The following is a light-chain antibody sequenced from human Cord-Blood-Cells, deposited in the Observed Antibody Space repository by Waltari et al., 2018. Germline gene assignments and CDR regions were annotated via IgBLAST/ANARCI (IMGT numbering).Light chain of an antibody. CDR2: AAS. CDR3: QQSYSTPYT. J-gene: IGKJ2*01. V-gene: IGKV1-39*01. Sequence: DIQMTPSPSSLSASVGERVTITCLARQSISSYLNLYQQKPGKAPKLLIYAASSLQSGVPSRFSGSGSGTDFTLTISSLQPEDFATYYCQQSYSTPYTFGQGTKLEIK. CDR1: QSISSY.